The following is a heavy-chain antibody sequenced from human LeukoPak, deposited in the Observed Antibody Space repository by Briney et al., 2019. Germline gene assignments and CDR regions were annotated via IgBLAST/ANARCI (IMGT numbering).Heavy chain of an antibody. V-gene: IGHV4-59*01. CDR2: ISYSGTT. Sequence: SETLSLTCTVSGDSISSYYWSWMRHPPGKGLEWIGYISYSGTTSYNPSLKSRVTISVGTSKNQFSLKLSSVTAADTAVYYCARFSSGWYYFDYWGQGTLVTVSS. CDR1: GDSISSYY. J-gene: IGHJ4*02. CDR3: ARFSSGWYYFDY. D-gene: IGHD6-19*01.